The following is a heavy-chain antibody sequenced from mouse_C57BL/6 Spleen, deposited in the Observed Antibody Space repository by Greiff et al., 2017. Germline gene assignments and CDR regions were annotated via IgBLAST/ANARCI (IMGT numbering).Heavy chain of an antibody. J-gene: IGHJ4*01. Sequence: VQLKESGPGLVKPGGSLTLSCAASGFTFSSYAMSWVRQTPEKRLEWVAYISSGGDYIYYADHVKGRFTITRSHARNTQYLQMSSLKSEDTSMYYCTREGGNYNAIDYWGQGTSVTVSS. D-gene: IGHD1-1*02. CDR1: GFTFSSYA. V-gene: IGHV5-9-1*02. CDR3: TREGGNYNAIDY. CDR2: ISSGGDYI.